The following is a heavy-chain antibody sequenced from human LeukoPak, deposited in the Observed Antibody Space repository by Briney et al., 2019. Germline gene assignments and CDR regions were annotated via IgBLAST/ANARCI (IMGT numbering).Heavy chain of an antibody. V-gene: IGHV1-18*01. CDR2: IFSYNGER. CDR3: AREKISGEFDM. J-gene: IGHJ3*02. D-gene: IGHD3-10*01. CDR1: GYTFSNYG. Sequence: GTSATVSFTSSGYTFSNYGINWVRQAPGQGLEWMGWIFSYNGERKYAQKFHNRVTMTTDASTSTAYMELRSLRSDDTAVYYCAREKISGEFDMWGQGTMVTVSS.